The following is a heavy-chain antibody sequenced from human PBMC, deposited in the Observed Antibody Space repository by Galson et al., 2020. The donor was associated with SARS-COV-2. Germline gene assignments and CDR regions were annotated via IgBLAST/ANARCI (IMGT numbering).Heavy chain of an antibody. CDR3: AVAPITMIGVVNAFDI. D-gene: IGHD3-22*01. J-gene: IGHJ3*02. V-gene: IGHV4-31*03. CDR2: IYYSGST. CDR1: GGSISSGGYY. Sequence: ETSETLSLTCTVSGGSISSGGYYWSWIRQHPGKGLEWIGYIYYSGSTYYNPSLKSRVTISVDTSKKQFSLKVSSVTAADTAVYYCAVAPITMIGVVNAFDIWGQGTMVTVSS.